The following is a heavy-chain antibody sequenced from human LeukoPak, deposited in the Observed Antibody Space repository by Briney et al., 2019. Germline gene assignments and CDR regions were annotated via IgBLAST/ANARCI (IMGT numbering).Heavy chain of an antibody. CDR3: ARDRAGSFDC. V-gene: IGHV3-21*01. J-gene: IGHJ4*02. Sequence: GGSLRLSCAASGFTFSSYSMNWVRQAPGKGLEWVSSISSSGSYIYYADSVKGRFTISRDNAKNSLYLQMNSLRAEDTAVYYCARDRAGSFDCWGQGTLVTVSS. CDR2: ISSSGSYI. D-gene: IGHD1-26*01. CDR1: GFTFSSYS.